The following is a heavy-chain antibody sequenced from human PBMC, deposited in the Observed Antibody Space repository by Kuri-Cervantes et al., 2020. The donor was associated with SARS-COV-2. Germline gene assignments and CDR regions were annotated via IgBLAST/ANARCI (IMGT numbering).Heavy chain of an antibody. CDR1: GFTFNSHA. CDR3: AREEFCNDTNCYTVIVY. V-gene: IGHV3-30-3*01. Sequence: GESLKILCTASGFTFNSHAMHWVRQAPGQGLEWVTVISYHGINKYYTDSVKGRFTISRDNSKNTLYLQMNSLRAEDTAVYYCAREEFCNDTNCYTVIVYWGQGTLVTVSS. J-gene: IGHJ4*02. D-gene: IGHD2-2*02. CDR2: ISYHGINK.